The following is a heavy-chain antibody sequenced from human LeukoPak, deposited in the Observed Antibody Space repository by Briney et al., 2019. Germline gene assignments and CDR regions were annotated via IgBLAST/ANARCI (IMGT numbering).Heavy chain of an antibody. Sequence: PSETLSLTCTVSGGSISSYQWSWVRQPPGKGQEWIGYMYYSGSIKYNPSLKSRVTISGDTSKNQFSLKLISVTAADAAVYYCAGHDYYGSGSYRWGQGTLVTVSS. CDR2: MYYSGSI. V-gene: IGHV4-59*08. D-gene: IGHD3-10*01. CDR3: AGHDYYGSGSYR. J-gene: IGHJ5*02. CDR1: GGSISSYQ.